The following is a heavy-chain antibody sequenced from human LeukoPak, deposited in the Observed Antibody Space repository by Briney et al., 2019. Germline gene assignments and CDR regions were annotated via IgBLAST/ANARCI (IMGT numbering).Heavy chain of an antibody. J-gene: IGHJ4*02. Sequence: SETLSLTCAVYGGSFSGYYWSWLRQPPGKGLEWIGEITHSGSTNYNPSLKSRVTISVDTSKNQFSLKLSSVTAADTAVYYCARDSGPECFATFGTQIYYFDFWGQGTLVTVSS. CDR3: ARDSGPECFATFGTQIYYFDF. CDR1: GGSFSGYY. CDR2: ITHSGST. D-gene: IGHD2/OR15-2a*01. V-gene: IGHV4-34*01.